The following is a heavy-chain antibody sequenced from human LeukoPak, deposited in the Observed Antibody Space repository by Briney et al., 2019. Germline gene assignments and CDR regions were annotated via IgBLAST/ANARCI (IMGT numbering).Heavy chain of an antibody. CDR2: MNPNSGNT. J-gene: IGHJ5*02. D-gene: IGHD4-23*01. CDR1: GYTFTTYD. CDR3: ARGPNKSDGGNSGSAWFDP. V-gene: IGHV1-8*01. Sequence: ASVKVSCKASGYTFTTYDINWVRQATGQGLEWMGWMNPNSGNTGYAQKFQGRVTMTRNTSISTAYMELRSLRSEDTAVYYCARGPNKSDGGNSGSAWFDPWGQGTLSPSPQ.